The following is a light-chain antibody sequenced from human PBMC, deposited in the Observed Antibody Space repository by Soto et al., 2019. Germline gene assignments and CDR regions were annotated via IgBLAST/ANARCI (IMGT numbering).Light chain of an antibody. J-gene: IGKJ1*01. CDR3: QQYKTHSKT. CDR2: AAS. Sequence: DIQLTRSPSFLSASVGDRVTITCRASQGISSYLAWYQKKPGKAPKLLMYAASTLQSGVPSRFSGSGSGTEFTLTISSLQPEDFATYDCQQYKTHSKTFGQGTKVDIK. V-gene: IGKV1-9*01. CDR1: QGISSY.